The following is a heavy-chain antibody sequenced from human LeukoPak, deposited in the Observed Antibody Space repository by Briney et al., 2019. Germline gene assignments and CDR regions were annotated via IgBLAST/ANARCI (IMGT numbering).Heavy chain of an antibody. J-gene: IGHJ4*02. Sequence: GGSLRPSCAASGFTFSSYGMHWVRQAPDKRLEWGTFIRYDGTNKYYANSVKGRSTISRDNSTTTLYMQMNSLIVEDAAVYYCAKSMDILTGYSWSLDYWGRGPLVTVSS. CDR3: AKSMDILTGYSWSLDY. D-gene: IGHD3-9*01. CDR2: IRYDGTNK. CDR1: GFTFSSYG. V-gene: IGHV3-30*02.